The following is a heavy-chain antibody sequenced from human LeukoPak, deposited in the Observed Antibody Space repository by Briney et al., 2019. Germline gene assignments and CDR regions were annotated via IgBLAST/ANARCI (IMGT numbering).Heavy chain of an antibody. CDR3: ARGIGDY. V-gene: IGHV1-2*02. J-gene: IGHJ4*02. CDR2: ISAYNGNT. D-gene: IGHD3-10*01. CDR1: GYTFTGYY. Sequence: ASVKVSCKASGYTFTGYYMHWVRQAPGQGLEWMGWISAYNGNTNYAQKFQGRVTMTRDTSTSTVYMELSSLRSEDTAVYYCARGIGDYWGQGTLVTVSS.